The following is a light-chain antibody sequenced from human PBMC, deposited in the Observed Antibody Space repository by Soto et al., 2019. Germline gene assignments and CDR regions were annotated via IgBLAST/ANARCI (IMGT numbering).Light chain of an antibody. CDR3: QQGHNWPLT. J-gene: IGKJ5*01. V-gene: IGKV1-12*01. CDR1: QGLSDS. Sequence: DIQMTQSPSSVSASVGDRVTITCRATQGLSDSLAWYQQKPGKAPKLLISVTSRLQSGVPSRFSGSASGTDCTLTIDRLQPEDLATYYCQQGHNWPLTFGQGTRLEIK. CDR2: VTS.